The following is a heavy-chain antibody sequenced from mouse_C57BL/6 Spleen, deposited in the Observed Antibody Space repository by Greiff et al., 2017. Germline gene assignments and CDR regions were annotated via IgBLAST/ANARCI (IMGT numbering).Heavy chain of an antibody. Sequence: EVQLQQSGPELVKPGASVKISCKASGYTFTDYYMNWVKQSHGKSLEWIGDINPNNGGTSYNQKFKGKATLTVDKSSSTAYMELRSLTSEDSAVYYCAKSSYYNWYFDVWGTGTTVTVSS. CDR2: INPNNGGT. CDR3: AKSSYYNWYFDV. J-gene: IGHJ1*03. V-gene: IGHV1-26*01. D-gene: IGHD1-1*01. CDR1: GYTFTDYY.